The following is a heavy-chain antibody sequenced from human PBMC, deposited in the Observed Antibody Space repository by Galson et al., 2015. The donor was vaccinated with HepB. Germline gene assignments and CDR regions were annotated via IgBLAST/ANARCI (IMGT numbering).Heavy chain of an antibody. V-gene: IGHV3-23*01. D-gene: IGHD1-26*01. Sequence: SLRLSCAASGFTFSSYAMSWVRQAPGKGLEWVSAISGSGGNTYYADSVKGRFTISRDNSKNTLYLQMNSLRAEDTAVYYCAKGDSPLLDPFDYWGQGTLVTVSS. CDR2: ISGSGGNT. J-gene: IGHJ4*02. CDR3: AKGDSPLLDPFDY. CDR1: GFTFSSYA.